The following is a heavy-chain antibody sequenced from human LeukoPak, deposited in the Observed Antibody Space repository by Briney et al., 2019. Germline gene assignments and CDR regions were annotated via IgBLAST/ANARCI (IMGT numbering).Heavy chain of an antibody. V-gene: IGHV3-7*01. CDR3: ARDRGGGYYGMDV. CDR2: IMQDGSEK. CDR1: GLTFSRRW. J-gene: IGHJ6*02. D-gene: IGHD2-15*01. Sequence: GGSLRLSCEASGLTFSRRWMSWVRQAPGKGLEWVANIMQDGSEKYYVDSVKGRFAISRDNAKNSLYLQMNSLRAEDTAVYYCARDRGGGYYGMDVWGQGTTVTVSS.